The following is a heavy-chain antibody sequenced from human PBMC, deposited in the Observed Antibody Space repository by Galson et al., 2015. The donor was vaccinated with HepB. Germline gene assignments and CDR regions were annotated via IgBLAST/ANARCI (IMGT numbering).Heavy chain of an antibody. CDR3: ARRITMVRGARSPYYFDY. J-gene: IGHJ4*02. Sequence: QSGAEVKKSGESLKISCKGSGYSFTTYWIGWVRQMPGKGLEWMGIIYPGDSDTRYSPSFQGQVSISADKSISTAYLQWSSLKASDTAMYYCARRITMVRGARSPYYFDYWGQGTLVTVSS. CDR2: IYPGDSDT. CDR1: GYSFTTYW. V-gene: IGHV5-51*03. D-gene: IGHD3-10*01.